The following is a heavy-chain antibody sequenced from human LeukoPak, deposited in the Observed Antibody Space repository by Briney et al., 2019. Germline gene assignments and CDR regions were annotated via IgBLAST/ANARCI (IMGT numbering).Heavy chain of an antibody. CDR3: AAVSVDYGDSSFDF. D-gene: IGHD4-17*01. J-gene: IGHJ4*02. Sequence: GGSLRLSRAASGFTFSNAWMSWVRQPPGKGLEWVGRIKSKTDGGTTDYAEPVKGRFTISRDDSKNTLCLQMNFLKTEDTALYYCAAVSVDYGDSSFDFWGQGTLVTVSS. CDR2: IKSKTDGGTT. CDR1: GFTFSNAW. V-gene: IGHV3-15*01.